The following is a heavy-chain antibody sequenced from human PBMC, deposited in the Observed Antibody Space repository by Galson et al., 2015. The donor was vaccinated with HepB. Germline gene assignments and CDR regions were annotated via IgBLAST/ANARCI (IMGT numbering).Heavy chain of an antibody. Sequence: SVKVSCQASGYTFTNYYINWVRQATGQGLEWVGSMNPNSGNTAYAQKFQGRVMMTRNTSISTTYMELSSLRPEDTAIYYCATRGRGRGWYTAFDYWGQGTLVTVSS. V-gene: IGHV1-8*01. CDR3: ATRGRGRGWYTAFDY. J-gene: IGHJ4*02. D-gene: IGHD6-19*01. CDR1: GYTFTNYY. CDR2: MNPNSGNT.